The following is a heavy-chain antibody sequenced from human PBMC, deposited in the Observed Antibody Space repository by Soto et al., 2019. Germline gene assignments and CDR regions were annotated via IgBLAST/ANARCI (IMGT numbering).Heavy chain of an antibody. J-gene: IGHJ4*02. CDR2: ISYDGSNK. V-gene: IGHV3-30*18. D-gene: IGHD2-15*01. CDR1: GFTFSSYG. CDR3: AKEVHAHGGPFAY. Sequence: PGGSLRLSCAASGFTFSSYGMHWVRQAPGKGLEWVAVISYDGSNKYYADSVKGRFTISRDNSKNTLYLQMNSLRAEDTAVYYCAKEVHAHGGPFAYWGQGTLVTVSS.